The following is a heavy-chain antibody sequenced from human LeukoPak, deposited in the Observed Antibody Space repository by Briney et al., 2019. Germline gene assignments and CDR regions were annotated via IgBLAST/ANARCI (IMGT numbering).Heavy chain of an antibody. CDR3: AKDPYYGSGSYLFDY. CDR1: GFTFSSYA. V-gene: IGHV3-23*01. D-gene: IGHD3-10*01. J-gene: IGHJ4*02. CDR2: ISGSGGST. Sequence: GGSLRLSCAASGFTFSSYAMGWVRQAPGKGLEWGSAISGSGGSTYYADSVKGRFTISRDNSKNTLYLQMNSLRAEDTAVYYCAKDPYYGSGSYLFDYWGQGTLVTVSS.